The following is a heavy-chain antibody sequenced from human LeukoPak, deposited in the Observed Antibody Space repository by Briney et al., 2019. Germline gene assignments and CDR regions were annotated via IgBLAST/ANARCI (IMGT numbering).Heavy chain of an antibody. CDR1: GFTVSSNY. CDR3: ARGPHHVNYYGSGSPEGY. V-gene: IGHV3-53*01. CDR2: IYSGGST. Sequence: SGGSLRLSCAASGFTVSSNYMSWVRQAPGKGLEWVSVIYSGGSTYYADSVKGRFTISRDNSKNTLYLQMNSLRAEDTAVYYCARGPHHVNYYGSGSPEGYWGQGTLVTVSS. J-gene: IGHJ4*02. D-gene: IGHD3-10*01.